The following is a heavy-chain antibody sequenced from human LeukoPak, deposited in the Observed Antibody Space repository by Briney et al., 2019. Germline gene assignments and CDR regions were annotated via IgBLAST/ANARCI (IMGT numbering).Heavy chain of an antibody. V-gene: IGHV1-2*02. CDR1: GYTFTDYY. CDR2: ISPNSGGT. D-gene: IGHD2-15*01. J-gene: IGHJ6*02. Sequence: ASVKVSCKASGYTFTDYYMHWVRQAPGQGLEWMGWISPNSGGTNFAQKFQGRVTMTRDTSISTAYMELSRLRSDDTAVYYCARDSLVVVAADYYYYGMDVWGQGTTVTVSS. CDR3: ARDSLVVVAADYYYYGMDV.